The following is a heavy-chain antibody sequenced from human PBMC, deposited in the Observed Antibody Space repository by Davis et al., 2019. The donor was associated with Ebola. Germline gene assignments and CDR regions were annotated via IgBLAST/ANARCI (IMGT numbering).Heavy chain of an antibody. V-gene: IGHV1-69*10. CDR1: GGTFSIYA. J-gene: IGHJ6*03. CDR2: IIPILGIA. Sequence: SVKVSCKASGGTFSIYAISWVRQAPGQGLEWMGGIIPILGIANYAQKFQGRVTITADGSTSTAYMELSSLRSEDTAVYYCARTTVIMGTYYYYSMDVWGKGTTVTVSS. CDR3: ARTTVIMGTYYYYSMDV. D-gene: IGHD4-11*01.